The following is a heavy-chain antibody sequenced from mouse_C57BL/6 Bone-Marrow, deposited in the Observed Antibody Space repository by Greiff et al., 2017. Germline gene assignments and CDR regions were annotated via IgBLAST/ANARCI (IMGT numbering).Heavy chain of an antibody. CDR3: ARDDGSFYY. CDR2: IYYSGTI. CDR1: GISITTGNYR. V-gene: IGHV3-5*01. D-gene: IGHD2-3*01. J-gene: IGHJ2*01. Sequence: EVKVEESGPGLVKPSQTVFLTCTVTGISITTGNYRWSWIRQFPGNKLEWIGYIYYSGTINYNPSLTSRTTITRDTPKNQFFLAMNSLTAEDTATYSCARDDGSFYYWGQGTTLTVSS.